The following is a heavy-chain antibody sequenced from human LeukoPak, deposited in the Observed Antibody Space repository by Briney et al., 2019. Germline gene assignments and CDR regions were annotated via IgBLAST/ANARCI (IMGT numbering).Heavy chain of an antibody. Sequence: GGSLRLSCAASGFTFSNYAMSWVCQAPGKGLEWVSAISGGGSTTYSADSVKGRFTISRDNSKNTLYLQMNSLRAEDTAVYYCARDLDDYNGLPPFFQHWGQGTLVTVSS. CDR1: GFTFSNYA. J-gene: IGHJ1*01. V-gene: IGHV3-23*01. D-gene: IGHD5-24*01. CDR3: ARDLDDYNGLPPFFQH. CDR2: ISGGGSTT.